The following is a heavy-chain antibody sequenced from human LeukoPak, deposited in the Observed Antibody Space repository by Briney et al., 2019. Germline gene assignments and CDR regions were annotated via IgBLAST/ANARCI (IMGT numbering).Heavy chain of an antibody. Sequence: SGPTLVKPTQTLTLTCTFSGFSLSTSGVGVGWIRQPPGKALEWLALIYWDDDKRYSPSLKSSLTITKGTSKNQVVLRMTNMDPVDTATYYCAHSRNIEAAGPLTFDYWGQGTLVTVSS. CDR2: IYWDDDK. CDR1: GFSLSTSGVG. D-gene: IGHD6-13*01. J-gene: IGHJ4*02. CDR3: AHSRNIEAAGPLTFDY. V-gene: IGHV2-5*02.